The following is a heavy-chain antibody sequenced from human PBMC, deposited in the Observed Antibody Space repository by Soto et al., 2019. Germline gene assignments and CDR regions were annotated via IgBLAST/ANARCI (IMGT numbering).Heavy chain of an antibody. V-gene: IGHV3-66*01. Sequence: EVQLVESGGGLVQPGGSLRLSCAASGFTVSSNDMTWVRQAPGKGLEWVSLIQSCGTTYYSDSVKGRLSISRATTENTQQGQVDSLRGEDTAGSYCARDDVLCDGGRCHGIPLDVWAKVTTATAAS. CDR1: GFTVSSND. J-gene: IGHJ6*04. D-gene: IGHD2-15*01. CDR2: IQSCGTT. CDR3: ARDDVLCDGGRCHGIPLDV.